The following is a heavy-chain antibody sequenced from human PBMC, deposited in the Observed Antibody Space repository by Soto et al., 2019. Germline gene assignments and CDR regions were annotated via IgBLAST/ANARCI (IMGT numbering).Heavy chain of an antibody. V-gene: IGHV3-23*01. Sequence: TGGSLRLSCAASGSISTTTPLSWVRQAPGKGLEWVSTISGRGTNTYYADSVKGRFIISRDNLKNTVNLQMNGLGVEDTAIYYCATSFRYVDNWGQGSRVTVS. CDR3: ATSFRYVDN. J-gene: IGHJ4*02. CDR2: ISGRGTNT. CDR1: GSISTTTP.